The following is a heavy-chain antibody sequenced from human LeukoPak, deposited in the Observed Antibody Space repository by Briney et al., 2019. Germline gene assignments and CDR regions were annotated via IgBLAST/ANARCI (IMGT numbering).Heavy chain of an antibody. CDR3: ARTRGYSGYVDAFDI. Sequence: PSETLSLTCTVSGGSMSSGSSYWGWIRQPPGKGLEWFGTIYYSGSTYYNPSLKSRVTISADTSKNQFSLKLSSVTAADTAVYYCARTRGYSGYVDAFDIWGQGTMVTVFS. V-gene: IGHV4-39*01. CDR1: GGSMSSGSSY. CDR2: IYYSGST. D-gene: IGHD5-12*01. J-gene: IGHJ3*02.